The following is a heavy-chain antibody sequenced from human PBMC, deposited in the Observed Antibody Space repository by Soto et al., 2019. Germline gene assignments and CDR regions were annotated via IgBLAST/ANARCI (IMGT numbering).Heavy chain of an antibody. D-gene: IGHD6-19*01. CDR3: ARDGIYSSLDY. Sequence: GGSLRLSCAASGFTLSSYDMHWVRQATGKGLEWASAIGTAGDTYYPGSVKGRFTISRENAKNSLYLQMNSLRAGDTAVYYCARDGIYSSLDYWGQGTLVTVSS. V-gene: IGHV3-13*01. J-gene: IGHJ4*02. CDR2: IGTAGDT. CDR1: GFTLSSYD.